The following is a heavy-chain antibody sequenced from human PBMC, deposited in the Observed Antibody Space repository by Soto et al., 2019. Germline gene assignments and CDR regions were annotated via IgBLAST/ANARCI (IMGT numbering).Heavy chain of an antibody. V-gene: IGHV3-30*03. D-gene: IGHD3-22*01. CDR2: ISYDGSNK. Sequence: GGSLRLSCAASGFTFSSYGMHWVRQAPGKGLEWVAVISYDGSNKYYADSVKGRFTISRDNSKNTLYLQMNSLSAEDTAVYYCTYYYDRSGSMVDYWGQGTLVTVSS. J-gene: IGHJ4*02. CDR1: GFTFSSYG. CDR3: TYYYDRSGSMVDY.